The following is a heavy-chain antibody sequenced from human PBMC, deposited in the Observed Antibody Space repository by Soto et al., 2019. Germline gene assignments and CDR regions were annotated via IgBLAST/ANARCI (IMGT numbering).Heavy chain of an antibody. J-gene: IGHJ4*02. Sequence: SETLSLTCAVFGGSFSAYYWSWIRQPPGKGLEWIGEINHSGSTNYNPSLKSRVTISVDTSKNQFSLKLSSVTAADTAVYYCARTAIYGDYSFDYWGQGTLVTVS. CDR3: ARTAIYGDYSFDY. D-gene: IGHD4-17*01. V-gene: IGHV4-34*01. CDR2: INHSGST. CDR1: GGSFSAYY.